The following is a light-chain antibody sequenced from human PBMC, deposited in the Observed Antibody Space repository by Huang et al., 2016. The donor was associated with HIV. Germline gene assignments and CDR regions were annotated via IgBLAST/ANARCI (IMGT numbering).Light chain of an antibody. V-gene: IGKV3-15*01. CDR3: QHYNNWPWWT. J-gene: IGKJ1*01. Sequence: EVVMTQSPAILSVSPGERATLSCRASQRVTSKLAWYQQKPGQAPSLLIYSASTRATCIPARCSCSGSGTEFTLTISSLESEDFAVYYCQHYNNWPWWTFGQGTKVEIK. CDR2: SAS. CDR1: QRVTSK.